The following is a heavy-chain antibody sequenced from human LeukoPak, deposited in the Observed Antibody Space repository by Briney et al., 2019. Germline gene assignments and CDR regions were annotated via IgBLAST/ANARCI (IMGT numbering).Heavy chain of an antibody. CDR2: IYYSGST. V-gene: IGHV4-59*01. Sequence: SETLSLTCTVSGGSISSYYWSWIRQPPGKGLEWIGYIYYSGSTNYNSSLKSRVTISVDTSKNQFSLKLSSVTAADTAVYYCARGSYDILTGYYYYFDYWGQGTLVTVSS. J-gene: IGHJ4*02. CDR1: GGSISSYY. CDR3: ARGSYDILTGYYYYFDY. D-gene: IGHD3-9*01.